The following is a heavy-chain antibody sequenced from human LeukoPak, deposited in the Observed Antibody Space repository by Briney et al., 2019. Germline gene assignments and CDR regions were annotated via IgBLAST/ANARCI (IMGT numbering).Heavy chain of an antibody. CDR3: AQKGGTDH. D-gene: IGHD2-15*01. V-gene: IGHV3-48*02. CDR2: ISSSSGAT. J-gene: IGHJ4*02. CDR1: GFTFSRFG. Sequence: PGGSLRLSCAASGFTFSRFGMNWVRQAPGKGLEWISYISSSSGATYYADSVKGRFTISRDNAKNSLYLQMSSLRDEDTAVYYCAQKGGTDHWGQGTLVTVSS.